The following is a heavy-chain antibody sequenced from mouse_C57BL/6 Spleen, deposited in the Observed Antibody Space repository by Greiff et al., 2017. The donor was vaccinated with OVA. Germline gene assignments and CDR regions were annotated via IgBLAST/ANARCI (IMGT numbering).Heavy chain of an antibody. CDR2: IYPGSGST. CDR1: GYTFTSYW. CDR3: ARGGNYDYAMDY. D-gene: IGHD2-1*01. J-gene: IGHJ4*01. Sequence: QVQLKQPGAELVKPGASVKMSCKASGYTFTSYWITWVKQRPGQGLEWIGDIYPGSGSTNYNEKFKSKATLTVDTSSSTAYMQLSSLTSEDSAVYYCARGGNYDYAMDYWGQGTSVTVSS. V-gene: IGHV1-55*01.